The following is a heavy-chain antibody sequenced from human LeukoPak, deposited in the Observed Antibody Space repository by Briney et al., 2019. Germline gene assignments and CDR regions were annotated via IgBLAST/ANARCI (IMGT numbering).Heavy chain of an antibody. CDR1: GFTFSDYY. J-gene: IGHJ5*01. V-gene: IGHV3-11*06. CDR2: ISSSGSYT. Sequence: PGGSLRLSCAASGFTFSDYYMSWIRQAPGKGLEWVSGISSSGSYTNDADSVKGRFTISRDNAKNSLHLEMNSLRVEDTAVYYCAREGYNSGPIPFDSWGQGTLVTVSS. D-gene: IGHD5-18*01. CDR3: AREGYNSGPIPFDS.